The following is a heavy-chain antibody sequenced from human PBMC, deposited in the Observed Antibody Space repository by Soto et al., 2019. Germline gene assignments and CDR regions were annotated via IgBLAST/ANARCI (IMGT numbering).Heavy chain of an antibody. Sequence: DVQLVESGGGLVQPGRSLRLSCAASGFTFDDYAMHWVRQAPGKGLEWVSGISWNSGSIGYADSVKGRFTISRDNAKNSLYLQMNSLRAEDTALYYCAKGGTAKWFDPWGQGTLVTVSS. V-gene: IGHV3-9*01. CDR1: GFTFDDYA. D-gene: IGHD2-21*02. CDR2: ISWNSGSI. J-gene: IGHJ5*02. CDR3: AKGGTAKWFDP.